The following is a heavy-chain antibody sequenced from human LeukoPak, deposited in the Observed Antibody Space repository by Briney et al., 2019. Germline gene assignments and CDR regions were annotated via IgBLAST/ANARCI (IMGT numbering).Heavy chain of an antibody. CDR1: GGSISSGGYY. CDR2: IYYSGST. CDR3: ARGNGDYDILTGYYEGGYNWFDP. Sequence: PSETLSLTCTVSGGSISSGGYYWSWIRQHPGTGLEWIGYIYYSGSTYYNPSLKSRVTISVDTSKNQFSLKLSSATAADTAVYYCARGNGDYDILTGYYEGGYNWFDPWGQGTLVTVSS. D-gene: IGHD3-9*01. J-gene: IGHJ5*02. V-gene: IGHV4-31*03.